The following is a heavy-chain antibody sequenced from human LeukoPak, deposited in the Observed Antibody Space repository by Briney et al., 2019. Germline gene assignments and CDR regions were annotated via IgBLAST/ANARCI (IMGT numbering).Heavy chain of an antibody. Sequence: SETLSLTCTVSGGSISSYYWSWIRQPSGKGLEWIGYIYYSGSTNYNPSLKSRVTISVDTSKNQFSLKLSSVTAADTAVYYCARARKLGFRPGNSSSLDYWGQGTLVTVSS. CDR1: GGSISSYY. CDR3: ARARKLGFRPGNSSSLDY. D-gene: IGHD6-6*01. CDR2: IYYSGST. J-gene: IGHJ4*02. V-gene: IGHV4-59*12.